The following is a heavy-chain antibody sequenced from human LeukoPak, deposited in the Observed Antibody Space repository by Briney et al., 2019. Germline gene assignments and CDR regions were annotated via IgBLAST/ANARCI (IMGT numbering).Heavy chain of an antibody. J-gene: IGHJ4*02. CDR2: INPNSGGT. D-gene: IGHD3-3*01. V-gene: IGHV1-2*02. Sequence: ASVKVSCKASGYTFTGYYMHWVRQAPGQGLEWMRWINPNSGGTNYAQKFQGRVTMTRDTSISTAYMELSRLRSDDTAVYYCARDNNFWSGEKDYWGQGTLVTVSS. CDR3: ARDNNFWSGEKDY. CDR1: GYTFTGYY.